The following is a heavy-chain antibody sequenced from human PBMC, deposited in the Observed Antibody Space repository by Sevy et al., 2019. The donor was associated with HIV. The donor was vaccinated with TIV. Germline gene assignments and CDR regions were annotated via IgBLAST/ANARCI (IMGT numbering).Heavy chain of an antibody. D-gene: IGHD3-16*01. CDR3: TRVRSFGFEY. J-gene: IGHJ4*02. V-gene: IGHV1-46*01. Sequence: ASVKVSCKAAGYNFTSYYIHWVRQAPGQGLEWMGIITPSGDTTTYSQKFQGRATMTSETSTSTVYMELSSLGDDDTAVYYCTRVRSFGFEYWGQGTLVTVSS. CDR1: GYNFTSYY. CDR2: ITPSGDTT.